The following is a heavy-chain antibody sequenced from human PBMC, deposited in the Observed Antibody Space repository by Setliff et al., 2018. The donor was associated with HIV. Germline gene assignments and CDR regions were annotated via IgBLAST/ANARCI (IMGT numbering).Heavy chain of an antibody. Sequence: SEPLSLTCTVSVGSISSSSYYWGWIRQPPGKGLEWIGSIYYSGSTYYNPSLTSRVTISVDTSNHQFSLKLSSVTAADTAVYYCARGLSIFGVATPGFYSFMDVWGKGTTVTVS. CDR3: ARGLSIFGVATPGFYSFMDV. D-gene: IGHD3-3*01. V-gene: IGHV4-39*07. J-gene: IGHJ6*03. CDR1: VGSISSSSYY. CDR2: IYYSGST.